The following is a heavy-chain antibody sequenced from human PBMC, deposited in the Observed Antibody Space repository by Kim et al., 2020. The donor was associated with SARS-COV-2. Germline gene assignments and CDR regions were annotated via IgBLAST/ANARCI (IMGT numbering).Heavy chain of an antibody. CDR1: GFTFSNYW. J-gene: IGHJ4*02. CDR2: INPDGSVK. CDR3: AREAD. V-gene: IGHV3-7*01. Sequence: GGSLRLSCAASGFTFSNYWMSWVRQTRGKGPEWVANINPDGSVKYYAASVRGRFTISRDNAKNSVYLQMDTLRAEDTAVYYCAREADWGQGALVTVSS.